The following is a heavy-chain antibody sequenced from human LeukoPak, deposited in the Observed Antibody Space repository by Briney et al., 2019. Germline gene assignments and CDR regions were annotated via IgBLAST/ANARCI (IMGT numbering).Heavy chain of an antibody. D-gene: IGHD6-13*01. V-gene: IGHV3-11*04. CDR3: ASALAAASHTSFDH. Sequence: LSLTCAVYGGSFSGYYWSWIRQAPGKGLEWVSYISGSGSTIYYADSVKGRFTISRDNSKNTLYLQMNSLRAEDTAVYYCASALAAASHTSFDHWGQGTLVTVSS. CDR1: GGSFSGYY. J-gene: IGHJ4*02. CDR2: ISGSGSTI.